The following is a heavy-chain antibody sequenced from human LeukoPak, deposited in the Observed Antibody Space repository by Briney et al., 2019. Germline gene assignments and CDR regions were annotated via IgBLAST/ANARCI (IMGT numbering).Heavy chain of an antibody. J-gene: IGHJ4*02. D-gene: IGHD4-17*01. CDR2: INHSGST. CDR1: GGSFSGYY. V-gene: IGHV4-34*01. CDR3: ARASTVTTSSDFDY. Sequence: SETLSLTCAVYGGSFSGYYWSWIRQPPGKGLEWIGEINHSGSTNYNPSLKSRVTISVDTSKNQFSLKLSSVTAADTAVYYCARASTVTTSSDFDYWGQGTLVTVSS.